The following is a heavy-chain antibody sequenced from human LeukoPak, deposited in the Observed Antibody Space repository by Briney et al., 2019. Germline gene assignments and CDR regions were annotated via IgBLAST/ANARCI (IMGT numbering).Heavy chain of an antibody. V-gene: IGHV3-9*01. CDR1: GFTFDDYA. Sequence: PGRSLRLSCAASGFTFDDYAMHWVRQAPGKGLEWVSGISWNSGSIGYADPVKGRFTISRDNAKNSLYLQMNSLRAEDTALYYCAKDSSSWYGDAFDIWGQGTMVTVSS. CDR3: AKDSSSWYGDAFDI. J-gene: IGHJ3*02. CDR2: ISWNSGSI. D-gene: IGHD6-13*01.